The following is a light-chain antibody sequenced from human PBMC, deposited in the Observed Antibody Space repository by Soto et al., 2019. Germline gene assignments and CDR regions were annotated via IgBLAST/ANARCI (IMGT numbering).Light chain of an antibody. CDR2: SES. CDR3: QQYGNWLTWT. Sequence: EIVMTQSPVTLSVSPGESATIFCRASERISTNLAWYQQRPGQAPRLLIYSESTRATGVPARFSGSGSATEFTLTISSLQPEDSATYYCQQYGNWLTWTFGQGTRVEIK. V-gene: IGKV3-15*01. J-gene: IGKJ1*01. CDR1: ERISTN.